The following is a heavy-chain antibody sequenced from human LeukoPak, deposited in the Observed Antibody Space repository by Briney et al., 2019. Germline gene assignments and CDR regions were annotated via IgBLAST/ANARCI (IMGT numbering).Heavy chain of an antibody. CDR3: AKGSSGWYFAATDAFDI. Sequence: GGSLRLSCAASGFPFSSYAMSWVRQAPGKGLEWVSAIIGSGGSTYYADSVKGRFTISRDNSKNTLYLQMNSLRAEDTAVYYCAKGSSGWYFAATDAFDIWGQGTMVTVSS. V-gene: IGHV3-23*01. CDR2: IIGSGGST. J-gene: IGHJ3*02. D-gene: IGHD6-19*01. CDR1: GFPFSSYA.